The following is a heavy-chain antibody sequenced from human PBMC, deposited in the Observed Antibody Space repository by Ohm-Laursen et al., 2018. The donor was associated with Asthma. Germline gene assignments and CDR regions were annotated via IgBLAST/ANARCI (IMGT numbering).Heavy chain of an antibody. D-gene: IGHD5-12*01. CDR1: GGSISSYY. CDR2: IYYSGST. CDR3: ARAWIGSGYEFYGMDV. J-gene: IGHJ6*02. Sequence: PSQTLSLTCSVSGGSISSYYWSWIRQPPGKGLEWIGYIYYSGSTNYNPSLKSRVTISVDTSKNQFSLKLSSVTAADTAVYYCARAWIGSGYEFYGMDVWGQGTTVTVSS. V-gene: IGHV4-59*01.